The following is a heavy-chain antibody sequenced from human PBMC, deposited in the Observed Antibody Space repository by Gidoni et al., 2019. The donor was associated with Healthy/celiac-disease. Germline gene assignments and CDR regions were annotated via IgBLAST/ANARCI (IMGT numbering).Heavy chain of an antibody. D-gene: IGHD2-2*01. J-gene: IGHJ6*02. CDR3: ARAMGKGYCSSTSCYVDYYYYGMDV. CDR1: GFTVSSIY. V-gene: IGHV3-53*04. Sequence: EAQLVASGGGLVQPGGSLRLSCAASGFTVSSIYMSWVRQAPGKGLEWVSVSYSGGRTYYADAVKGRFTISRHNSKNTLYLQMNSLRAEDTAVYYCARAMGKGYCSSTSCYVDYYYYGMDVWGQGTTVTVSS. CDR2: SYSGGRT.